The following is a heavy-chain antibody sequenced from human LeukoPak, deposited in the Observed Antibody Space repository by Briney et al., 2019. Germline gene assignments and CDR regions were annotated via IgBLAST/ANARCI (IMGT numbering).Heavy chain of an antibody. CDR2: VSLAGQT. CDR1: GGSISNTNW. J-gene: IGHJ4*02. Sequence: SETLSLTCDVSGGSISNTNWWSWVRPPPGQGLEWLGEVSLAGQTNYNPSLNGRVTMSLDESTNQVSLKLTSVTAADTAFYYCSRESGAFCPFGYWGQGTLVIVPS. CDR3: SRESGAFCPFGY. D-gene: IGHD1-26*01. V-gene: IGHV4-4*02.